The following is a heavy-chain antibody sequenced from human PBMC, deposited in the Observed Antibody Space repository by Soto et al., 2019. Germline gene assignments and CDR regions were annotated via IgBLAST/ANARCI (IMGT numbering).Heavy chain of an antibody. CDR1: GFIFRDYG. CDR2: IWHDGSKK. J-gene: IGHJ4*02. Sequence: GGSQRLSCTASGFIFRDYGMQWVRQAPGKGLEWLAFIWHDGSKKYYADSLKGQFTISRDNSKNTMYLQMSSPTVEDTAVYYCASQAFDYRGQGTLVTVSS. CDR3: ASQAFDY. V-gene: IGHV3-33*01.